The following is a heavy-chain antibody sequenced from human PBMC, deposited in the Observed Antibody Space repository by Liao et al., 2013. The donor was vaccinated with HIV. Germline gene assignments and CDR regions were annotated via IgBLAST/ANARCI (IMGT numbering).Heavy chain of an antibody. V-gene: IGHV4-34*10. CDR1: GGSLSHHY. CDR3: ARWWDGPGLYYLDV. J-gene: IGHJ6*03. D-gene: IGHD1-26*01. Sequence: QVQLQESGPGLVKPSETLSLICTVHGGSLSHHYWHWIRQPPGKGLEWIGEVNDRGNTNYNPSLKSRVTISVDTSKNQVSLKVTSVTAADTAVYFCARWWDGPGLYYLDVWGKGTSVAVSS. CDR2: VNDRGNT.